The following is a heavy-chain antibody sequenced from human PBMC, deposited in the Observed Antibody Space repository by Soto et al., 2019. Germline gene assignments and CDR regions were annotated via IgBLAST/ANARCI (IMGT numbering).Heavy chain of an antibody. Sequence: GGSLRLSFVASGFDFSDFHISWVRQAPGKGLEWISYISSSLGHTDYAESVKERFTISRDNAKSSVFLEMSDLRSDETAVYYCAANWNFGLNXWGQGTLVTVSX. J-gene: IGHJ4*02. D-gene: IGHD1-1*01. CDR2: ISSSLGHT. CDR3: AANWNFGLNX. CDR1: GFDFSDFH. V-gene: IGHV3-11*03.